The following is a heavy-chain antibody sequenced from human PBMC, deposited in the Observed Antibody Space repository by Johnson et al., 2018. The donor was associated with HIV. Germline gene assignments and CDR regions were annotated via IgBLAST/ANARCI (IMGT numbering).Heavy chain of an antibody. CDR2: IRYDGSDK. D-gene: IGHD3-22*01. CDR3: ARDPAIRWSEWDSSGYYSPDAFDI. Sequence: QVQLVESGGGVVQPGGSLRLSCVASGFTFSRFGMHWVRQAPGKGLEWVAFIRYDGSDKYYADSVKGRFTISRDNSKNTLYLQMNSLRAEDTAVHYCARDPAIRWSEWDSSGYYSPDAFDIWGQGTMVTVSS. J-gene: IGHJ3*02. V-gene: IGHV3-30*02. CDR1: GFTFSRFG.